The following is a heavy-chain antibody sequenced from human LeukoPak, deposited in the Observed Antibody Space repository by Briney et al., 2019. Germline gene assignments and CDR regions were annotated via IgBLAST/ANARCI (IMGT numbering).Heavy chain of an antibody. J-gene: IGHJ4*02. CDR1: GGSISSYY. CDR2: IYYSGST. V-gene: IGHV4-59*01. Sequence: PSETLSLTCTVSGGSISSYYWSWLRQPPGKGLEWIGYIYYSGSTNYNPSLKSRVTISVDTSKNQFSLKLSSVTAADTAVYYCARAEWLQWDYWGQGTLVTVSS. CDR3: ARAEWLQWDY. D-gene: IGHD5-24*01.